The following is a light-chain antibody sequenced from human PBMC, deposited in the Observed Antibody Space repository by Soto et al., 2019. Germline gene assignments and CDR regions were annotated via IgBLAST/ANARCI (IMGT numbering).Light chain of an antibody. V-gene: IGLV2-14*01. J-gene: IGLJ1*01. Sequence: QSALTQPASVSGSPGQSITISCTGASGDVGTHNYVSWYQQHPGKAPKLMIYGVTIRPSGISNRFSGSKSGNTASLTISGLQAEDEADYYCSSYTSGSTLIVFGTGTKLT. CDR1: SGDVGTHNY. CDR2: GVT. CDR3: SSYTSGSTLIV.